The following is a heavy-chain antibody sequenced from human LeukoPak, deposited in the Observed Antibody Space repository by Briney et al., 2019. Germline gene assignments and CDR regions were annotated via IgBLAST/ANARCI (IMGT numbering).Heavy chain of an antibody. CDR1: GFTFNRNA. CDR3: VRRGDASSGWGDHDF. D-gene: IGHD6-19*01. CDR2: IGGSGDKT. J-gene: IGHJ4*02. V-gene: IGHV3-23*01. Sequence: GGSLRLSCAASGFTFNRNAISWVRQAPGKGLEWGSTIGGSGDKTFYAGSVKGRFTISRDNSKNMVHLQMNSLTGEDTALYYCVRRGDASSGWGDHDFWGQGALVTVSS.